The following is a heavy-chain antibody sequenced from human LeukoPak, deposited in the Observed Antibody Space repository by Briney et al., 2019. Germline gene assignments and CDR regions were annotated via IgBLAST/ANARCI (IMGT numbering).Heavy chain of an antibody. V-gene: IGHV3-21*01. CDR3: ASGGSSYYDSSGYYPPIDY. Sequence: GGSLRLSCAASGFTFSSYSMNWVRQAPGKGLEWVSSISSSSSYIYYADSVKGRFTISRDNAKNSLYLQMNSLRAEDTAVYYCASGGSSYYDSSGYYPPIDYWGQGTLVTVSS. J-gene: IGHJ4*02. D-gene: IGHD3-22*01. CDR2: ISSSSSYI. CDR1: GFTFSSYS.